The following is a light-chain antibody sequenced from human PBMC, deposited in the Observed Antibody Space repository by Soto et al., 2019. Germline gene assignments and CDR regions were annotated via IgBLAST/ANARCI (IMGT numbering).Light chain of an antibody. Sequence: QSALTQPPSASGSPGQSVTISCTGISSDVGGYNYVSWYQQHPGKAPKLMIYEVSKRPSGVPDRFSGSKSGNTASLTVSGLQAEDEADYYCSSYAGSNNVFGGGTKLTVL. CDR3: SSYAGSNNV. CDR1: SSDVGGYNY. V-gene: IGLV2-8*01. CDR2: EVS. J-gene: IGLJ2*01.